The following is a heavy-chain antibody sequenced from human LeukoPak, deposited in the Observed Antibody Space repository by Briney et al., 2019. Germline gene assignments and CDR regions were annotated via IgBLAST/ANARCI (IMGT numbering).Heavy chain of an antibody. Sequence: SQTLSLTCAVSGGSINTGGYSRSWIRQPPGKGLEWIGYIYPSGSTYYNPSLKSRVTISVDTSKNQFSLNLSSVTAADTAVYFCARDEGSSYPFDYWGQGTLVTVSS. D-gene: IGHD2-2*01. V-gene: IGHV4-30-2*01. CDR2: IYPSGST. CDR3: ARDEGSSYPFDY. CDR1: GGSINTGGYS. J-gene: IGHJ4*02.